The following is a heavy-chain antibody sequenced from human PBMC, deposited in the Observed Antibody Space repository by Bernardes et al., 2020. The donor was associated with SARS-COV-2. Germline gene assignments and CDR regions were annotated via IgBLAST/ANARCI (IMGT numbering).Heavy chain of an antibody. Sequence: GGSLRLSCAASGFTFSSYAMSWVRQAPGKGLEWVSAISGSGGSTYYADSVKGRFTISRDNSKNTLYLQMNSLRAEDTAVYYCAKAVGYCSSTSCYDYYYYYGMDVWGQGTTVTVSS. J-gene: IGHJ6*02. CDR2: ISGSGGST. CDR3: AKAVGYCSSTSCYDYYYYYGMDV. V-gene: IGHV3-23*01. D-gene: IGHD2-2*01. CDR1: GFTFSSYA.